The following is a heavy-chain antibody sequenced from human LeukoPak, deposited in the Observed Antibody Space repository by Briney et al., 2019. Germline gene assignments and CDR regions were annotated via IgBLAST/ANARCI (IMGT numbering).Heavy chain of an antibody. D-gene: IGHD5-18*01. CDR1: GFTFSNYA. V-gene: IGHV3-23*01. Sequence: PGGSLRLSCAASGFTFSNYAMSWVRQAPGKGLEWVSGISGSAGSTYYADSVKGRFTISRDNSKNTLYLQVNSLRAEDTAVYCCAKDGGYSYAYFDYWGQGTLVTVSS. CDR2: ISGSAGST. CDR3: AKDGGYSYAYFDY. J-gene: IGHJ4*02.